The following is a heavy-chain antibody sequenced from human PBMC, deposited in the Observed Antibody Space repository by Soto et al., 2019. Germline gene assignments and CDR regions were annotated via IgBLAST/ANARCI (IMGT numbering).Heavy chain of an antibody. V-gene: IGHV4-31*03. CDR2: IYYSGST. J-gene: IGHJ4*02. D-gene: IGHD1-7*01. Sequence: PSETLSRTCTVSGGSISSGGYYWSWIRQHPGKGLEWIGYIYYSGSTYYNPSLKSRVTISVDTSKNQFSLKLSSVTAADTAVYYCASGRYNWNYELASFDYWGQGTLVTVSS. CDR1: GGSISSGGYY. CDR3: ASGRYNWNYELASFDY.